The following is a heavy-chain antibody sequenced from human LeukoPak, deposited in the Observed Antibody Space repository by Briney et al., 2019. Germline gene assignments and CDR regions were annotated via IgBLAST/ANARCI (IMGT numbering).Heavy chain of an antibody. J-gene: IGHJ4*02. Sequence: GGSLRLSCVGSGFSFNSYDMGWVRQTPGKGLEWVPAISTSGGYTEDADSVKGRFTISRDNSQNTLFLQMNSLRAEDTAVYYCAKKPATIKFPFDNWGQGTLVTVSP. CDR1: GFSFNSYD. CDR3: AKKPATIKFPFDN. V-gene: IGHV3-23*01. CDR2: ISTSGGYT. D-gene: IGHD5-24*01.